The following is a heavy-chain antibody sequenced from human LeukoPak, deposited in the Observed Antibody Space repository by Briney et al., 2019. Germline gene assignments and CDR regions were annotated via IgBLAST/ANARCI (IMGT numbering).Heavy chain of an antibody. Sequence: GASVKVSCKASGGTFSSYAISWLRQAPGQGLEWMGRIIPIFGTANYAQKFQGRVTITTDESTSTAYMELSSLRSEDTAVYYCARDAVTYYYDSSGYFTYFDYWGQGTLVTVSS. CDR1: GGTFSSYA. D-gene: IGHD3-22*01. CDR2: IIPIFGTA. J-gene: IGHJ4*02. CDR3: ARDAVTYYYDSSGYFTYFDY. V-gene: IGHV1-69*05.